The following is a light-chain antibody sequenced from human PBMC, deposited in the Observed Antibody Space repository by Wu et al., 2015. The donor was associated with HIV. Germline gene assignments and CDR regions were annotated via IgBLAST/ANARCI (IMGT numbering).Light chain of an antibody. CDR2: DAS. CDR1: QTVNTK. CDR3: HQYYTWPLT. J-gene: IGKJ1*01. Sequence: EIVMTQSPTVLPVSPGETATFSCRASQTVNTKLAWYRQKPGQSPRLLIYDASTRATDIPARFSASGSGTEFTLTISSLQSEDFAVYFCHQYYTWPLTFGQGTK. V-gene: IGKV3-15*01.